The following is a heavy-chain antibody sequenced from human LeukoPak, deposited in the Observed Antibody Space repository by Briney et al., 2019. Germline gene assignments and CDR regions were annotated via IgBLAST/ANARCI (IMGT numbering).Heavy chain of an antibody. CDR1: GGTISSSSYY. Sequence: PSETLSLTCTVSGGTISSSSYYWGWIRQPPGKGLEWIGSIYYSGTTYYNPSLKSRVTISVDTSKSQFSLRLPSVTAADTAVYYCARHVRFLEWLSSYYFDYWGQGTLVTVSS. CDR2: IYYSGTT. J-gene: IGHJ4*02. CDR3: ARHVRFLEWLSSYYFDY. D-gene: IGHD3-3*01. V-gene: IGHV4-39*01.